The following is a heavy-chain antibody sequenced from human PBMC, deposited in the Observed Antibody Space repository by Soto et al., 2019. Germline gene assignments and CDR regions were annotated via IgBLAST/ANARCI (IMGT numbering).Heavy chain of an antibody. CDR2: ISAYNGNT. CDR3: ARDPPVVVPAAGPIYFDY. Sequence: ASVKVSCKASGYTFTSYGISWVRPAPGQGLEWMGWISAYNGNTNYAQKLQGRVTMTTDTSTSTDYMELRSLRSDDTAVYYCARDPPVVVPAAGPIYFDYWGQGTLVTVSS. J-gene: IGHJ4*02. CDR1: GYTFTSYG. D-gene: IGHD2-2*01. V-gene: IGHV1-18*04.